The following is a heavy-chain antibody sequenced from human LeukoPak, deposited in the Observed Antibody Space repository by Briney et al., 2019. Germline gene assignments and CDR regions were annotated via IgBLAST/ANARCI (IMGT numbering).Heavy chain of an antibody. CDR3: ARERWLQSVFDY. D-gene: IGHD5-24*01. CDR2: FSGNGGDK. CDR1: GFTFSSSA. Sequence: GGSLRLSCVASGFTFSSSAMTWVRQAPGKGLERVSSFSGNGGDKYYADSVKGRFTISRDNSKNTLYLQMNSLRAEDTAVYYCARERWLQSVFDYWGQGTLVTVSS. J-gene: IGHJ4*02. V-gene: IGHV3-23*01.